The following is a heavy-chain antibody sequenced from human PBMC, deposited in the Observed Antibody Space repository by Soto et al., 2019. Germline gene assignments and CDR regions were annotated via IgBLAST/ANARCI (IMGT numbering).Heavy chain of an antibody. V-gene: IGHV1-8*01. CDR1: GYTFTSYD. D-gene: IGHD3-3*01. CDR3: ARNQYYDRYYYYMDV. J-gene: IGHJ6*03. CDR2: MNPNSGNT. Sequence: ASVKVSCKASGYTFTSYDINWVRQATGQGLEWMGWMNPNSGNTGYAQKFQGRVTMTRNTSISKAYMELSSLRSEDTAVYYCARNQYYDRYYYYMDVWGKGTTVTVSS.